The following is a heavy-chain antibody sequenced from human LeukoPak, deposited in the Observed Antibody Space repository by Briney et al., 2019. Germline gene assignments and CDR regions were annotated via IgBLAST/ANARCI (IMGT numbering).Heavy chain of an antibody. Sequence: GGSLRLSCAASGFTFSSYAMNWVRQAPGEGLEWVSVISGSGSTTYYADSVEGRFTISRDNSKNTLSLQMNSLRAEDTAVYYCATSFGPVIAAAGTGADWGQGTLVTVSS. CDR1: GFTFSSYA. CDR3: ATSFGPVIAAAGTGAD. D-gene: IGHD6-13*01. CDR2: ISGSGSTT. V-gene: IGHV3-23*01. J-gene: IGHJ4*02.